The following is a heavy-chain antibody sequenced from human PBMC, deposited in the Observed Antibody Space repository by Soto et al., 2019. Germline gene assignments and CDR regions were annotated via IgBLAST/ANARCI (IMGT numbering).Heavy chain of an antibody. CDR2: MNPNSGNT. CDR3: AGAISSSWYSNYYYYCGMDV. Sequence: QVQLVQSGAEVKKPGASVKVSCKASGYTFTSYDINWVRQATGQGLEWMGWMNPNSGNTGYAQKFQGRVTMTRNTSISTAYMELSSLRSEDTAVYYCAGAISSSWYSNYYYYCGMDVWGQGTTVTVSS. J-gene: IGHJ6*02. V-gene: IGHV1-8*01. D-gene: IGHD6-13*01. CDR1: GYTFTSYD.